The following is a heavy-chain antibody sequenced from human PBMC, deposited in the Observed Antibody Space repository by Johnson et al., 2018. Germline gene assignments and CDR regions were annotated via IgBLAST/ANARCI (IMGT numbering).Heavy chain of an antibody. CDR3: ARDEIAVVPGALDYYYGMDV. D-gene: IGHD2-2*01. V-gene: IGHV3-33*01. CDR2: IWYEGTNK. CDR1: GFTFSTYG. J-gene: IGHJ6*02. Sequence: QVQLQESGGGVVQXGRSLRLSCAASGFTFSTYGMHWVRQAPGKGLEWVAVIWYEGTNKYYADSVKGRFTISRDNSKDTLYLQMHSLRAEDTAVYYCARDEIAVVPGALDYYYGMDVWGQGTTVRVSS.